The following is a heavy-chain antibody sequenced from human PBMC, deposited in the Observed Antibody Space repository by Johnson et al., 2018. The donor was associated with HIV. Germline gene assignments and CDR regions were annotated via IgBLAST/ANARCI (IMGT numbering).Heavy chain of an antibody. D-gene: IGHD3-22*01. CDR1: GFTFSSYW. Sequence: VQLVESGGGLVQPGGSLRLSCAASGFTFSSYWMHWVRQAPGKGLVWVSRINSDGSSTNYADSVKGRFTISRDNSKNTLFLQMNSLRAEDTALYYCVRRFYDSSAFDIWGQGTLVTVSS. CDR2: INSDGSST. CDR3: VRRFYDSSAFDI. V-gene: IGHV3-74*02. J-gene: IGHJ3*02.